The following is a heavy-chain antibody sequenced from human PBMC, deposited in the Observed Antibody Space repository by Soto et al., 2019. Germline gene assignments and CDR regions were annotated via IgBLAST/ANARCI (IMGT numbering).Heavy chain of an antibody. D-gene: IGHD4-4*01. CDR2: IRSKAYGGTT. V-gene: IGHV3-49*04. CDR1: GFTFGDYA. CDR3: TRVGNYGNFEH. Sequence: GGSLRLSCTASGFTFGDYAMSWVRQAPGKGLEWVGFIRSKAYGGTTEYAASVKGRFTISRDDSKSIAYLQMNSLKTEDTAVYYCTRVGNYGNFEHWGQGTRVTVSS. J-gene: IGHJ1*01.